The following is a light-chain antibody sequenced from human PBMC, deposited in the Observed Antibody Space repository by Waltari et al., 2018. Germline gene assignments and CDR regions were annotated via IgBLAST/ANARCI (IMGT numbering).Light chain of an antibody. J-gene: IGKJ1*01. Sequence: IVLTQSSGTLSLSPGERATLSCRASQSVSRTLAWYQQKPGQAPRLLIYDASSRATGIADRFSGSGSGTDFSLTISRLEPEEFAVYDCQKYGSLPATFGQGTKVEIK. CDR2: DAS. V-gene: IGKV3-20*01. CDR3: QKYGSLPAT. CDR1: QSVSRT.